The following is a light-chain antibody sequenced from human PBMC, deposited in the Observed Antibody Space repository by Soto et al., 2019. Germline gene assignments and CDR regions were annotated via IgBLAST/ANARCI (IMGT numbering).Light chain of an antibody. Sequence: QSVLTQPASVSGSPGQSITISCTGTSRDIGAYDYVSWYQQHPGKAPKLLIHEVSGRPSGVSNRFSGSKSGYTASLTISGLQAEDEADYYCSSYANTAHVFGTWTKVTVL. J-gene: IGLJ1*01. CDR1: SRDIGAYDY. V-gene: IGLV2-14*01. CDR3: SSYANTAHV. CDR2: EVS.